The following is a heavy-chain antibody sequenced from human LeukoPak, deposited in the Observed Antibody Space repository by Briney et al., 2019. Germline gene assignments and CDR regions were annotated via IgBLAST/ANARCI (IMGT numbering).Heavy chain of an antibody. CDR1: GFTFSSYA. Sequence: GGSLRLSCAASGFTFSSYAMHWVRQAPGKGLEWVAVISYDGSNKYYADSVKGRFTISRDNSKNTLYLQMNSLRAEDTAVYYCAREFKSGYSYGYDYWGQGTLVTVSS. D-gene: IGHD5-18*01. CDR3: AREFKSGYSYGYDY. J-gene: IGHJ4*02. V-gene: IGHV3-30*14. CDR2: ISYDGSNK.